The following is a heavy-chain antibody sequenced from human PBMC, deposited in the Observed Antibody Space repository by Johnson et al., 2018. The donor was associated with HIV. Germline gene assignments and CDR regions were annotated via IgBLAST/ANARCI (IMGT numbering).Heavy chain of an antibody. J-gene: IGHJ3*02. CDR1: GFRFDDYA. Sequence: VYLVESGGGLVQPGSSLRLSCAASGFRFDDYAMHWVRQAPGKGLEWVSGISWNSANIGSAGSVKGRFTISRDNYQNTLYLQMNSLRAEDTAVYYCTKEYLRYSGTYAGAFDIWGQGTMVTVSS. CDR3: TKEYLRYSGTYAGAFDI. V-gene: IGHV3-9*01. D-gene: IGHD1-26*01. CDR2: ISWNSANI.